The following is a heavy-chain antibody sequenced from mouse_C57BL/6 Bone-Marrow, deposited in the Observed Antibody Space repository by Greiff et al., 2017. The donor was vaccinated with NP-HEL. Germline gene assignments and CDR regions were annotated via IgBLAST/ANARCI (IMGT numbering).Heavy chain of an antibody. V-gene: IGHV6-3*01. CDR2: IRLKSDNYAT. Sequence: EVKLMESGGGLVQPGGSMKLSCVASGFTFSNYWMNWVRQSPEKGLEWVAQIRLKSDNYATHYAESVKGRFTISRDDSKSSVYLQMNNLRAEDTGIYYCTGSITTVRYAMDYWGQGTSVTVSS. D-gene: IGHD1-1*01. CDR3: TGSITTVRYAMDY. CDR1: GFTFSNYW. J-gene: IGHJ4*01.